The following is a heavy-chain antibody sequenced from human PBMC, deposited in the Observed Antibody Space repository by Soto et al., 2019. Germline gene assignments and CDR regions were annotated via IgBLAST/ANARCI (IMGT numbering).Heavy chain of an antibody. V-gene: IGHV3-23*01. Sequence: EVQLLESGGGLVQPGGSLRLSCAASGFTFSDYAMSWVRQAPGKRLEWVSAISGSGGATHYADSVTGRFTISRDNTRNTLYRQMNSLRAEDTAVYYCAKDDRHSSSSYFDYWGQGTLVTVSS. CDR1: GFTFSDYA. J-gene: IGHJ4*02. CDR3: AKDDRHSSSSYFDY. CDR2: ISGSGGAT. D-gene: IGHD6-6*01.